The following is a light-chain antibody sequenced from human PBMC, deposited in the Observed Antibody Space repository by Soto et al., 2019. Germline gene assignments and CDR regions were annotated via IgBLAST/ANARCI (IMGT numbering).Light chain of an antibody. CDR1: QSISSY. CDR3: QQSYSTPRT. V-gene: IGKV1-39*01. Sequence: DIQMTHSPSSLSASVGDRVTITCRASQSISSYLNWYQQKPGKAPKLLIYAASSLQSGVPSRFSGSGSGKDFTLTISSLQPEDFATYYCQQSYSTPRTFGQGHKVEI. J-gene: IGKJ1*01. CDR2: AAS.